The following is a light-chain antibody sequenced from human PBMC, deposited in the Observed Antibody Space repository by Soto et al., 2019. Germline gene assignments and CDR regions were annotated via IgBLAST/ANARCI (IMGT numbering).Light chain of an antibody. CDR1: SSNIGSNP. CDR2: INN. CDR3: AAWDDSLNGYV. J-gene: IGLJ1*01. Sequence: QSVLTQAPSASGTPGQRVTISCSGSSSNIGSNPVNWYQQLPGTAPKLLTYINNQRPSGVPDRFSGSKSGTSASLAISGLQSEDEAHYYCAAWDDSLNGYVFGTGTRSQS. V-gene: IGLV1-44*01.